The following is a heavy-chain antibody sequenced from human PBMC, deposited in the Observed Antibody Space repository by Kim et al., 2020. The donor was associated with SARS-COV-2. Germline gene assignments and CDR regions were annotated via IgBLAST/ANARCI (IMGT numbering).Heavy chain of an antibody. CDR1: GYIFTSYP. D-gene: IGHD3-3*01. J-gene: IGHJ4*02. Sequence: ASVKVSCKASGYIFTSYPISWVRQAPGQGLEWMGWISSYNGNTNYAQSLQGRVTMTTDTSTSTAYMELRSLRSDDTAVYYCARGPTILGVATTIDYWGQGTPVTISS. CDR2: ISSYNGNT. V-gene: IGHV1-18*04. CDR3: ARGPTILGVATTIDY.